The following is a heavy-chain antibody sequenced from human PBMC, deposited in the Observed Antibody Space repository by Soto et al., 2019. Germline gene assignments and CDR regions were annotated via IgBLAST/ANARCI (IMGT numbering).Heavy chain of an antibody. Sequence: ASVKVSCKASGYTFTSYGISWVRQAPGQGLEWMGWISAYNGNTNYAQKLQGRVTMTPDTSTNTAYMELRNLRSDDTAVYYCARVLAAAADFDYWGQGTLVTVSS. CDR1: GYTFTSYG. CDR2: ISAYNGNT. CDR3: ARVLAAAADFDY. D-gene: IGHD6-13*01. J-gene: IGHJ4*02. V-gene: IGHV1-18*01.